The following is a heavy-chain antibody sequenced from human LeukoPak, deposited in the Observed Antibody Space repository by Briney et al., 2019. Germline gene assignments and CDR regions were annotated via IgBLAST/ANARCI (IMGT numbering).Heavy chain of an antibody. CDR1: GESFSAYY. Sequence: SETLSLTCAVYGESFSAYYWSWIRQPPGKGLEWIGYIYYSRSTNYNPSLKSRVTISVDTSKNQFSLKLSSVTAADTAVYYCARDGLTGYSYGYHYWGQGTLVTVSS. CDR3: ARDGLTGYSYGYHY. V-gene: IGHV4-59*01. J-gene: IGHJ4*02. CDR2: IYYSRST. D-gene: IGHD5-18*01.